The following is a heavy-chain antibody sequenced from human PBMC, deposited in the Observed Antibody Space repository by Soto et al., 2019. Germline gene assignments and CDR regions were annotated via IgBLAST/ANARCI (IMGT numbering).Heavy chain of an antibody. J-gene: IGHJ4*02. CDR3: ERTVDCSGGSCNLDYFDY. Sequence: SETLSLTCTVSGGSISRYYWSWIRQPPGKGLEWIGYIHYSGSTDYNPSLESRVTISVDTSKNQFSLKLTSVTAADTAVYYCERTVDCSGGSCNLDYFDYWGQGNLVTVSS. V-gene: IGHV4-59*01. CDR1: GGSISRYY. D-gene: IGHD2-15*01. CDR2: IHYSGST.